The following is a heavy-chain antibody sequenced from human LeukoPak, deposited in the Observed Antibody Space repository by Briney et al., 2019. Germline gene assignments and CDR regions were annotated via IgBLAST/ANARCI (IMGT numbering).Heavy chain of an antibody. CDR2: IWYDGSNK. Sequence: PGGSLRLSCAASGFTFSSYGMHWVRQAPGKGLEWVAVIWYDGSNKYYADSVKGRFTISRDNSKNTLYLQMNSLRAEDTAVYYCARERDMGIGVSSGWYPGFDYWGQGTLVTVSS. V-gene: IGHV3-33*08. CDR1: GFTFSSYG. D-gene: IGHD6-19*01. CDR3: ARERDMGIGVSSGWYPGFDY. J-gene: IGHJ4*02.